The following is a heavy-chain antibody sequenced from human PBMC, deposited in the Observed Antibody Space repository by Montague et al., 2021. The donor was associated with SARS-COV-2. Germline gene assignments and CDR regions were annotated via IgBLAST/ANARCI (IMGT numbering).Heavy chain of an antibody. CDR2: TYYSGTT. CDR1: GASISTDAYY. D-gene: IGHD1-26*01. CDR3: ARATDSGSFGFHS. Sequence: TLSLTCTVSGASISTDAYYWSWIRQHPEKGLEWIGYTYYSGTTYYNPSLKSRVTISVDTSNNHSSLDLSSVTAADTAVYYCARATDSGSFGFHSWGQGTLVLVSS. J-gene: IGHJ4*02. V-gene: IGHV4-31*03.